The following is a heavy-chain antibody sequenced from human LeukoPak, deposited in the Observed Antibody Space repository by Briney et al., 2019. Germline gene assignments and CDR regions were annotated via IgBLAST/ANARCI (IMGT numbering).Heavy chain of an antibody. V-gene: IGHV4-34*01. CDR3: ARGGWELPEGSLDY. J-gene: IGHJ4*02. Sequence: SETLSLTCAVYGGSFSGYYWSWIRQPPGKGLEWIGEINHSGSTNYNPSLKSRVIISVDASKNQFSLKLSSVTAADTAVYYCARGGWELPEGSLDYWGQGTLVTVSS. D-gene: IGHD1-26*01. CDR2: INHSGST. CDR1: GGSFSGYY.